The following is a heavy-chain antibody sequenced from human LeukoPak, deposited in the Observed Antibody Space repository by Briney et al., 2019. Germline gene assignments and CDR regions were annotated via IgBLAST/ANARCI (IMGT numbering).Heavy chain of an antibody. CDR1: GFTFSSYA. CDR3: AKELTGGWPFDY. J-gene: IGHJ4*02. Sequence: GGSLRLSCAASGFTFSSYAMHWVRQAPGKGLEWVAVISYDGSNKYYADSVKGRFTISRDNSKNTLYLQMNSLRAEDTAVYYCAKELTGGWPFDYWGQGTLVTVSS. V-gene: IGHV3-30-3*01. CDR2: ISYDGSNK. D-gene: IGHD2-8*02.